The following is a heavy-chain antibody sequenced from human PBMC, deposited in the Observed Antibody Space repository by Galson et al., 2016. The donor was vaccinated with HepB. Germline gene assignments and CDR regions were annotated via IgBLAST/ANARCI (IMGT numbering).Heavy chain of an antibody. CDR3: ARVRCNGGDCFSRTLGDYFDS. Sequence: SETLSLTCAVSHGSISTDNWWSWVRQFPGKGLEWIGEISHSGTTNYNPSLKSRVTLSVDKFKNHFSLNLISVTAADSAVYYCARVRCNGGDCFSRTLGDYFDSWGQGTLVTVSS. V-gene: IGHV4-4*02. CDR2: ISHSGTT. J-gene: IGHJ4*01. CDR1: HGSISTDNW. D-gene: IGHD2-21*02.